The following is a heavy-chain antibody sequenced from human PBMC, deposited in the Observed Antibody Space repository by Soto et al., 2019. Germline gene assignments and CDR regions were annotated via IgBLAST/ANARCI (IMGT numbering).Heavy chain of an antibody. CDR3: ARAFYYDSSGYYFDY. D-gene: IGHD3-22*01. J-gene: IGHJ4*02. Sequence: SETLSLTCPVSGGSISSFYWGWIPQPPGKGLEWIGYIYYSGSTNYNPSLKSRVTISVDTSKNQFSLKLSSVTAADTAVYYCARAFYYDSSGYYFDYWGQGTLVTVSS. V-gene: IGHV4-59*13. CDR2: IYYSGST. CDR1: GGSISSFY.